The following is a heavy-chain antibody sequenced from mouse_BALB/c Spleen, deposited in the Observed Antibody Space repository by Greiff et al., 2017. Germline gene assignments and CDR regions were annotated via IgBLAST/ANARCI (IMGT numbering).Heavy chain of an antibody. J-gene: IGHJ2*01. CDR1: GYTFTSYY. CDR2: INPSNGGT. Sequence: VQLQQSGAELVKPGASVKLSCTASGYTFTSYYMYWVKQRPGQGLEWIGEINPSNGGTNFNEKFKSKATLTVDKSSSTAYMQLSSLTSEDAAVYYCTRWDGYYDFFDYWGEGTTLTVSS. CDR3: TRWDGYYDFFDY. D-gene: IGHD2-3*01. V-gene: IGHV1S81*02.